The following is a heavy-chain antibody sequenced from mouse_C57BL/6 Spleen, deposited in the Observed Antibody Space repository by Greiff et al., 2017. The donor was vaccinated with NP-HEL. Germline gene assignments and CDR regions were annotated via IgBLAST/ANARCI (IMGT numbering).Heavy chain of an antibody. V-gene: IGHV1-20*01. Sequence: EVQLQQSGPELVKPGDSVKISCKASGYSFTGYFMNWVMQSHGKSLEWIGRINPYNGDTFYNQKFKGKATLTVDKSSSTAHMELRSLKSEDSAVYYCARSLTTAVPFFDYWGQGTTLTVSS. D-gene: IGHD1-1*01. CDR3: ARSLTTAVPFFDY. CDR2: INPYNGDT. J-gene: IGHJ2*01. CDR1: GYSFTGYF.